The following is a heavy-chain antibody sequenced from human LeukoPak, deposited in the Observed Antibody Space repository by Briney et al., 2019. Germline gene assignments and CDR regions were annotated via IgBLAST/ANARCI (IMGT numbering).Heavy chain of an antibody. J-gene: IGHJ5*02. CDR2: ISGSGDST. D-gene: IGHD2-2*01. V-gene: IGHV3-23*01. CDR3: AKDGRGGDCTSASCTDWFGP. Sequence: GGSLRLSCAASGFTFSNYAMSWVRQAPGKGLEWVSVISGSGDSTYHADSVKGRFTISRDNSKNTLYLQMNSLRAEDTAVYYCAKDGRGGDCTSASCTDWFGPWGQGTLVTVSS. CDR1: GFTFSNYA.